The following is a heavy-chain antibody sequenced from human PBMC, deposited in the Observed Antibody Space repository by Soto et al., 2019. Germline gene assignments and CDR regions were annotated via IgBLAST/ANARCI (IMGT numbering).Heavy chain of an antibody. CDR1: GFTFDDYA. Sequence: GGSLRLSCAASGFTFDDYAMHWVRQAPGKGLEWVSGISWNSGSIGYADSVKGRFTISRDNAKNSLYLQMNSLRAEDTALYYCAKSLRFLEWSFDYWGQGTLVTVSS. CDR2: ISWNSGSI. J-gene: IGHJ4*02. D-gene: IGHD3-3*01. V-gene: IGHV3-9*01. CDR3: AKSLRFLEWSFDY.